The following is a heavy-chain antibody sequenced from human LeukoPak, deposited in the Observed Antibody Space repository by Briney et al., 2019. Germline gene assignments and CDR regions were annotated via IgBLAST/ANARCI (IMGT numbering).Heavy chain of an antibody. J-gene: IGHJ4*02. CDR3: AKGLGSGRYGINY. CDR2: ISGSGGST. D-gene: IGHD6-19*01. V-gene: IGHV3-23*01. CDR1: GFTFSSYT. Sequence: GGSLRLSCAASGFTFSSYTMSWVRQAPGKGLEWVSAISGSGGSTYYADSVKGRFTISRDNSKNTLYLQMNSLRAEDTAVYYCAKGLGSGRYGINYWGQGTLVTVSS.